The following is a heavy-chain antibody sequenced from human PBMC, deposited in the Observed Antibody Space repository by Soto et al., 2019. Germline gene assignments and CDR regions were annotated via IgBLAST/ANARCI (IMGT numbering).Heavy chain of an antibody. D-gene: IGHD2-8*01. Sequence: GGSLKISCKGSGYSFTSYWVSLGRHMPGKGVEWMGRIDTSEYYTNYSPSFQRHVTISADKSISTAYLQWRSLKASATAMYYCASSHCTNGVCYGYFDYWGQGTLVTVSS. V-gene: IGHV5-10-1*01. CDR1: GYSFTSYW. CDR2: IDTSEYYT. CDR3: ASSHCTNGVCYGYFDY. J-gene: IGHJ4*02.